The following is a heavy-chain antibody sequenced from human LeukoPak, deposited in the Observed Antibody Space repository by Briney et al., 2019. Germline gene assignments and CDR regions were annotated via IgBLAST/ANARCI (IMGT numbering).Heavy chain of an antibody. CDR1: GYTFTSYA. J-gene: IGHJ3*02. CDR3: ARGPVLITMIAVVIHDAFDM. D-gene: IGHD3-22*01. V-gene: IGHV1-2*02. Sequence: GASVKVSCKASGYTFTSYAMNWVRQAPGQGLEWMGWINPNSGGTNYAQKFQGRVTMTRDTSISTAYMELTRLRFDDTAVYYCARGPVLITMIAVVIHDAFDMWGQGTMVTVSS. CDR2: INPNSGGT.